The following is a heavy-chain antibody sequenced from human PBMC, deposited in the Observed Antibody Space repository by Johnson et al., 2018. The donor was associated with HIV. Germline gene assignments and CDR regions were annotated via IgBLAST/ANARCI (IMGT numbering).Heavy chain of an antibody. V-gene: IGHV3-7*05. CDR3: AKDKAGGWAFDI. CDR2: INHDRSEN. D-gene: IGHD6-19*01. Sequence: VQLVESGGGLVQPGGSLRLSCATSGFTFGSNWMSWVRQAPGKGLEWVANINHDRSENYYVDSVKGRFSISRDNAKNSLYLQMNNLRVEDRAVSYCAKDKAGGWAFDIWGQGTMVTVAS. CDR1: GFTFGSNW. J-gene: IGHJ3*02.